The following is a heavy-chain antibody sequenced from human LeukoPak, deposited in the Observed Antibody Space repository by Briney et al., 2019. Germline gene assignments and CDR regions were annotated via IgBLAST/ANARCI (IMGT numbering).Heavy chain of an antibody. V-gene: IGHV4-34*01. Sequence: NPSETLSLTCAVYGGSFSGYYWSWIRQPPGKGLEWIGEINHSGSTNYNPSLKSRVTISVDTSKNQFSLKLSSVTAADTAVYYCARGVVVVPAATDAFDIWGQGTMVTVSS. J-gene: IGHJ3*02. D-gene: IGHD2-2*01. CDR3: ARGVVVVPAATDAFDI. CDR1: GGSFSGYY. CDR2: INHSGST.